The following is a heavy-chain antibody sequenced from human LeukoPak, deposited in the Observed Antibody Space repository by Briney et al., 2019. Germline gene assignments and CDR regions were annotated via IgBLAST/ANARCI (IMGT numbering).Heavy chain of an antibody. CDR2: IYPGDSDT. CDR1: GYSFTSYW. CDR3: ARHGPDYYDSSGYYWAHYFDY. D-gene: IGHD3-22*01. J-gene: IGHJ4*02. V-gene: IGHV5-51*01. Sequence: GESLKISCKGSGYSFTSYWIGWVRQMPGKGLEWMGIIYPGDSDTRYSPSVQGQVTISADKSISTAYLQWSSLKASDTAMYYCARHGPDYYDSSGYYWAHYFDYWGQGTLVTVSS.